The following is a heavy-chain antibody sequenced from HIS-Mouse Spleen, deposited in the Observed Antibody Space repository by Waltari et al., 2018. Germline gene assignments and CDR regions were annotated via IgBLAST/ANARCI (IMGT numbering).Heavy chain of an antibody. D-gene: IGHD1-26*01. CDR2: ISSSSSTI. V-gene: IGHV3-48*01. J-gene: IGHJ4*02. CDR1: GFTLVSYS. Sequence: EVQLVESGCGLVQPGVSLRLSCAASGFTLVSYSMIWVRQAPGQGLEWVSYISSSSSTIYYADSVKGRFTISRDNAKNSLYLQMNSLRAEDTAVYYCARGASGSYYLVSVSDYWGQGTLVTVSS. CDR3: ARGASGSYYLVSVSDY.